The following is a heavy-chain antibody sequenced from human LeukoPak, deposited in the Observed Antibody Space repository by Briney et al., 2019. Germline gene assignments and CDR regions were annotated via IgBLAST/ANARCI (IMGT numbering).Heavy chain of an antibody. D-gene: IGHD6-13*01. Sequence: ASVKVSCKTSGYTFTGYYMHWVRQAPGKGLEWMGGFDPEDGEAIYAQKFQGRVTMTEDTSTDTAYMELSSLRSEDTAVYYCAKLLGGWQQLVFQNDYWGQRTLVTVSS. CDR1: GYTFTGYY. CDR3: AKLLGGWQQLVFQNDY. CDR2: FDPEDGEA. V-gene: IGHV1-24*01. J-gene: IGHJ4*01.